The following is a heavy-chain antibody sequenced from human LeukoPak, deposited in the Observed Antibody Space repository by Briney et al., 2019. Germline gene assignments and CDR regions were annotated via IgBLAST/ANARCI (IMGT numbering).Heavy chain of an antibody. D-gene: IGHD6-13*01. CDR1: GGSISSSSSR. CDR2: MYYSGNT. J-gene: IGHJ4*02. CDR3: ARGPMWQQLAAYYFDY. V-gene: IGHV4-39*07. Sequence: SETLSLTCTVSGGSISSSSSRWDWIRQPPGKGLEWIGSMYYSGNTYYNPSLKSRVTISVDTSKNQFSLKLSSVTAADTAVYYCARGPMWQQLAAYYFDYWGQGTLVTVSS.